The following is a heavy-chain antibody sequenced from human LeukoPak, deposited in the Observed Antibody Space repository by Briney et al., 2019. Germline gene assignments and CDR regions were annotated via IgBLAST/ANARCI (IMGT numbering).Heavy chain of an antibody. CDR2: IYYSGTT. D-gene: IGHD1-26*01. V-gene: IGHV4-39*01. CDR3: ARRRVGTTPLDD. CDR1: GGSISSSSYY. J-gene: IGHJ4*02. Sequence: PSETLSLTCTVSGGSISSSSYYWGWIRQPPGKGLEWIGIIYYSGTTYYNPSLKSRVTISLDTSKNQFSLKLSSVAAADTAIYYCARRRVGTTPLDDWGQGTLVTVSS.